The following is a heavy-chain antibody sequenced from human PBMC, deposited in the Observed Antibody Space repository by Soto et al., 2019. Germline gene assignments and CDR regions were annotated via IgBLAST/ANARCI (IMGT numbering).Heavy chain of an antibody. CDR1: GFTVSSNY. CDR3: ARAPYTHFAAAANFDY. CDR2: IYSGGST. V-gene: IGHV3-53*01. Sequence: PGGSLRLSCAASGFTVSSNYMSWVRQAPGKGLEWVSVIYSGGSTYYADSVKGRFTISRDNSKNTLYLQMNSLRAEDTAVYYCARAPYTHFAAAANFDYWGQGTLVTVSS. D-gene: IGHD6-13*01. J-gene: IGHJ4*02.